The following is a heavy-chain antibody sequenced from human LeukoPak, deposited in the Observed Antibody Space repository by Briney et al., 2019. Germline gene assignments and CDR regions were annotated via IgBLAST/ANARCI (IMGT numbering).Heavy chain of an antibody. CDR2: SWYDGSKS. J-gene: IGHJ4*02. D-gene: IGHD2/OR15-2a*01. Sequence: GGSLRLSCTASGYRFSDHGIHWVRQAPGKGLEWVAISWYDGSKSYFVDSVKGRFTISRDNSKNLVYLQMNSLRAEDTAVYYCVSFYETYWGRGTLVTVSS. CDR3: VSFYETY. V-gene: IGHV3-33*01. CDR1: GYRFSDHG.